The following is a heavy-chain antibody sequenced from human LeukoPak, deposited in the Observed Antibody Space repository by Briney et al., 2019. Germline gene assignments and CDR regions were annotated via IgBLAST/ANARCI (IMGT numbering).Heavy chain of an antibody. V-gene: IGHV1-8*01. CDR1: GYTFTSSD. J-gene: IGHJ4*02. Sequence: ASVKVSCKASGYTFTSSDINWVRQATGQGLEWMGWMNPNSGNTGYAQKFQGRVTMTRNTSISTAYMELSSLRSEDTAVYYCARAARITMVRGVKRTYYFDYWGQGTLVTVSS. CDR3: ARAARITMVRGVKRTYYFDY. CDR2: MNPNSGNT. D-gene: IGHD3-10*01.